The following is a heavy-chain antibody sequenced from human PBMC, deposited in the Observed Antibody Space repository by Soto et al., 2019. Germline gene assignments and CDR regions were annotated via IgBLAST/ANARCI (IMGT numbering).Heavy chain of an antibody. CDR3: AVNPSQSPLH. D-gene: IGHD2-2*01. Sequence: SETLSLTCTVSGGSISSSIYYGGWIRRPPGKGLEWIGSIFYSGSTYYNPSLKSRVTMTRDTSASTAYMELSSLRSEDTAVYYCAVNPSQSPLHWGQGTLVTVSS. J-gene: IGHJ4*02. V-gene: IGHV4-39*01. CDR1: GGSISSSIYY. CDR2: IFYSGST.